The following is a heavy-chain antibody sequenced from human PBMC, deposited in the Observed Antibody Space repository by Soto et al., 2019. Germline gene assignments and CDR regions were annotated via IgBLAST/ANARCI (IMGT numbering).Heavy chain of an antibody. Sequence: ASVKVSCKASGGTFSSYAISWVRQAPGQGLEWMGGIIHILGIANYAQKFQGRVTITADKSTSTAYMELSSLRSEDTAVYYCARGDSNPSHYYYGMDVWGQGTTVTVSS. CDR3: ARGDSNPSHYYYGMDV. D-gene: IGHD4-4*01. V-gene: IGHV1-69*10. J-gene: IGHJ6*02. CDR2: IIHILGIA. CDR1: GGTFSSYA.